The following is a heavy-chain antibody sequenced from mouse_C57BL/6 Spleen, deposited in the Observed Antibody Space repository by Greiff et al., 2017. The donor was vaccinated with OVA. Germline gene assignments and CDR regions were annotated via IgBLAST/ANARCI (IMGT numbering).Heavy chain of an antibody. CDR1: GFTFSDYG. J-gene: IGHJ2*01. CDR3: SKLTGTVY. Sequence: EVKLMESGGGLVKPGGSLKLSCAASGFTFSDYGMHWVRQAPEKGLEWVAYISSGSSTIYYADTVKGRFTISRDNAKNTLFLQMNSLRSEDTAMYYYSKLTGTVYWGQGTTLTVSS. D-gene: IGHD4-1*01. V-gene: IGHV5-17*01. CDR2: ISSGSSTI.